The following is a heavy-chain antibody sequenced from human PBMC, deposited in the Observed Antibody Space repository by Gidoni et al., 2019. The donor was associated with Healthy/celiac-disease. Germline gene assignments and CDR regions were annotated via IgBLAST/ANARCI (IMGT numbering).Heavy chain of an antibody. D-gene: IGHD6-6*01. V-gene: IGHV3-9*01. Sequence: EVQLVESGGGLVQPGRSLRLSCAASGFGFGGYAMHWVRQVPGKGVEWVSGFSWNSGNTAYADSVKGRFTISRDNAKNSLFLQMDSLRGEDTALYFCARAGTFSSSSGWLDPWGQGTLVTVSS. CDR1: GFGFGGYA. J-gene: IGHJ5*02. CDR2: FSWNSGNT. CDR3: ARAGTFSSSSGWLDP.